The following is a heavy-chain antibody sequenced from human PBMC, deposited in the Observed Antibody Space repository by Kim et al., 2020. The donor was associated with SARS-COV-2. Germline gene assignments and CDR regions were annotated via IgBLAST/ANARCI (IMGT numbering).Heavy chain of an antibody. CDR1: GFAFSSHA. V-gene: IGHV3-30-3*01. Sequence: GGSLRLSCVASGFAFSSHAMHWVRQAPGKGLEWVAIISTVGATAYPDSVKDRFIISRDNPKDALYLQMDSLRPDDTAVYYCAREWADYDSSGYDPWGQGTLLIVSS. CDR3: AREWADYDSSGYDP. CDR2: ISTVGATA. J-gene: IGHJ5*02. D-gene: IGHD3-22*01.